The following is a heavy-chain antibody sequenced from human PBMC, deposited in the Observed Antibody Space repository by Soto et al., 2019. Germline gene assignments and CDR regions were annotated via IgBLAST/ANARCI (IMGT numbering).Heavy chain of an antibody. Sequence: QITLKESGPTLVKPTQTLTLTCTFSGFSLSTSGVGVGWIRQPPGKALEWLALIYWDDDKRYSPSLKSRLTITKDTSKNQVVLTMTNMDPVDTATYYCAHLVTYYDFWSGWATRCYFDYWGQGTLVTVSS. CDR1: GFSLSTSGVG. CDR2: IYWDDDK. J-gene: IGHJ4*02. V-gene: IGHV2-5*02. D-gene: IGHD3-3*01. CDR3: AHLVTYYDFWSGWATRCYFDY.